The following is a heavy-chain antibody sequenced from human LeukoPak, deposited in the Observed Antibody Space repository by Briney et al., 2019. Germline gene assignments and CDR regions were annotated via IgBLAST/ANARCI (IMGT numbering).Heavy chain of an antibody. CDR1: GFTFTNYW. CDR2: IKQDGNEK. Sequence: GGSLTLSCAASGFTFTNYWMSWVRQAPGTGLEWVANIKQDGNEKYYVDSVRGRFTITRDNAKNSLYLQMNSLRAEDTAVYYCARKYWGNNWNYVRGPNWFDPWGQGTLVTVSS. J-gene: IGHJ5*02. D-gene: IGHD1-7*01. CDR3: ARKYWGNNWNYVRGPNWFDP. V-gene: IGHV3-7*01.